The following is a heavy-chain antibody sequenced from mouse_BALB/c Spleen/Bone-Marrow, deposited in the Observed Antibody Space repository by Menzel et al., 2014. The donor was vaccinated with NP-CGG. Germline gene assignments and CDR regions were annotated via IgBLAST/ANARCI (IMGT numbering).Heavy chain of an antibody. CDR3: ARPTPRYFAMDY. D-gene: IGHD6-1*01. V-gene: IGHV2-9*02. CDR2: IWAGGST. CDR1: GFSLTSYG. J-gene: IGHJ4*01. Sequence: VKLQESGPGLVAPSQSLSITCTVSGFSLTSYGVHWVRQPPEKGLEWLGVIWAGGSTNYNSALMSRLSISKDNSKSQVFLKMNSLQTDDTAMYYCARPTPRYFAMDYWGQGTSVTVSS.